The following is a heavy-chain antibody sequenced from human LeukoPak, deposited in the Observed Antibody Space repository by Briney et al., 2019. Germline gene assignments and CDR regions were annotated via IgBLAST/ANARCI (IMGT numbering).Heavy chain of an antibody. V-gene: IGHV4-34*01. Sequence: SETLSLTCAVYGGSFSGYYWNWIRQPPGKGLEWIGEISHSGSTNYNPSLKSRVTISVDTSKNQSSLKLNSVTAADTAVYFCARGLRKYFDLWGRGTLVTVSS. J-gene: IGHJ2*01. CDR1: GGSFSGYY. CDR2: ISHSGST. CDR3: ARGLRKYFDL.